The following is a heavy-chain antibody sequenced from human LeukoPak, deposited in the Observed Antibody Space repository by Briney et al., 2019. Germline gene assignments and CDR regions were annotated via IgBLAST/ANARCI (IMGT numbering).Heavy chain of an antibody. D-gene: IGHD3-10*01. CDR3: ARVLSGRGSLYDYYYYMDV. CDR1: GGSISNSSYY. V-gene: IGHV3-53*01. J-gene: IGHJ6*03. CDR2: IGGSGTIR. Sequence: ETLSLTCTVSGGSISNSSYYWGWIRQPPGKGLEWVSGIGGSGTIRYYADSVKDRFTISRDISKTTLFLQMNSLSAEDTAVYYCARVLSGRGSLYDYYYYMDVWGKGTTVTISS.